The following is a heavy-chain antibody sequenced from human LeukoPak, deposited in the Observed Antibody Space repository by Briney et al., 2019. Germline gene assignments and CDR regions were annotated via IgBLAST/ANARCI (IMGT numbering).Heavy chain of an antibody. CDR3: ARGSARPEH. Sequence: SETLSLTFTVSGGSINNYSWSWIRQTPTKGLEWIGYIHYTGSTSYNPSLKSRLTLSLDTSKNQFSLTLTSVTAADTALYYCARGSARPEHWGQGTLVTVSS. CDR1: GGSINNYS. CDR2: IHYTGST. V-gene: IGHV4-59*01. J-gene: IGHJ4*02. D-gene: IGHD6-6*01.